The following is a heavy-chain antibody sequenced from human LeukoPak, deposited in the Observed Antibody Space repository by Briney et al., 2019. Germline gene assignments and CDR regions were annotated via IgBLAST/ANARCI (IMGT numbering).Heavy chain of an antibody. V-gene: IGHV1-46*01. J-gene: IGHJ3*02. Sequence: GASVKVSCKASGYTFTSNYIQWVRQAPGQGLEWMGIINPSGGSTSYAQKFQGRVTMTRDTSTSTVYMELRSLRSDDTAVYYCARVRTSSWYSHDAFDIWGQGTMVTVSS. CDR1: GYTFTSNY. D-gene: IGHD6-13*01. CDR2: INPSGGST. CDR3: ARVRTSSWYSHDAFDI.